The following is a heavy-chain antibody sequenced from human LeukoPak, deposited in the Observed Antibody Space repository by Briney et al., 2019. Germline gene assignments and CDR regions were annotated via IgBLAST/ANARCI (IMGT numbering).Heavy chain of an antibody. CDR2: INAGNGNA. D-gene: IGHD3-10*01. CDR3: ARALIREVRGVSRGWYFDL. CDR1: GYTFTSYA. V-gene: IGHV1-3*01. J-gene: IGHJ2*01. Sequence: GASVKVSCKASGYTFTSYAMHWVRQAPGQRLEWMGWINAGNGNAKYSQKFQGRVTITRDTSASTAYMELSSLRSEDTAVYYCARALIREVRGVSRGWYFDLWGRGTLVTVSS.